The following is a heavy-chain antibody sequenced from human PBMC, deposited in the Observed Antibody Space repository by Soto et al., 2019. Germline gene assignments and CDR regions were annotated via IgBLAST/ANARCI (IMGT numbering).Heavy chain of an antibody. CDR3: AKDLNPKPDV. CDR2: MSGSGDSA. Sequence: GGSLRLSCAASGFTFNSCAMSWVRQAPGKGLEWVSLMSGSGDSAYYADSVKGRFTISRDNSNNTLFLQMDSLGAEDTAVYYCAKDLNPKPDVWGKGTTVTVSS. J-gene: IGHJ6*04. V-gene: IGHV3-23*01. CDR1: GFTFNSCA.